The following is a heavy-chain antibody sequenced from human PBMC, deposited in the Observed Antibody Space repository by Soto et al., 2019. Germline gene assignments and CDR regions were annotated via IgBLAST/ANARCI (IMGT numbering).Heavy chain of an antibody. CDR3: AKPPRRAQILPNCTNGVCRPQMKHPLDY. Sequence: GGSLRLSCAASGFTFSSYGMHWVRQAPGKGLEWVAVISYDGSNKYYADSVKGRFTISRDNSKNTLYLQMNSLRAEDTAVYYCAKPPRRAQILPNCTNGVCRPQMKHPLDYWGQGTLVTVSS. J-gene: IGHJ4*02. V-gene: IGHV3-30*18. CDR2: ISYDGSNK. CDR1: GFTFSSYG. D-gene: IGHD2-8*01.